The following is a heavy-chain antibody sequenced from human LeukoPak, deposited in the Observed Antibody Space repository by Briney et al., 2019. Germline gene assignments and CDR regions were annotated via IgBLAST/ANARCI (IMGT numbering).Heavy chain of an antibody. J-gene: IGHJ3*01. CDR2: INPSGGST. D-gene: IGHD3-22*01. V-gene: IGHV1-46*01. CDR1: GYTFTSYY. CDR3: ARDLVNWDAGA. Sequence: ASVKVSCKASGYTFTSYYMHWVRQAPGQGLEWMGIINPSGGSTSYAQKFQGRVTMTRDMSTSTVYMELSSLRSEDTAVYYCARDLVNWDAGAWGQGTMVTVSS.